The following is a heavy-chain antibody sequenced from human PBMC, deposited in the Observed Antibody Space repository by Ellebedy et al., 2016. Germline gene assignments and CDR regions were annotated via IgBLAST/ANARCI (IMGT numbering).Heavy chain of an antibody. CDR1: GGSFSVYY. J-gene: IGHJ5*02. V-gene: IGHV4-34*01. Sequence: GSLRLXXAVYGGSFSVYYWSWIRQPPGKGLEWIGEINHSGSSKYNPSLKSRVTISLDTSTDQFSLKLTSVTAADTAVYYCARGQYIPYGSGTYGYNYFDPWGQGTPVTVSS. CDR2: INHSGSS. CDR3: ARGQYIPYGSGTYGYNYFDP. D-gene: IGHD3-10*01.